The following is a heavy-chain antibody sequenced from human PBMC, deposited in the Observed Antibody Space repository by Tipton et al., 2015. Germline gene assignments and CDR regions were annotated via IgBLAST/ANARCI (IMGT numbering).Heavy chain of an antibody. V-gene: IGHV3-21*01. CDR1: GFTFSHYS. Sequence: SLRLSCAASGFTFSHYSMSWVRQIPGKGLEWVSSISSSPTYIYYADSVKGRFTISRDDAKNSLYLQMNSLRAEDTAVYYCARAWFTRGPYYFDYWGQGTLVTVSS. J-gene: IGHJ4*02. D-gene: IGHD3-10*01. CDR3: ARAWFTRGPYYFDY. CDR2: ISSSPTYI.